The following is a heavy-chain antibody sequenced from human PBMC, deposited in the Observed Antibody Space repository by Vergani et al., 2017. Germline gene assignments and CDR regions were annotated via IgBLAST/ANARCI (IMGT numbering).Heavy chain of an antibody. CDR3: AWSGMQQQLVRYYFDY. CDR1: GFTFSNFG. J-gene: IGHJ4*02. CDR2: IGKDGINT. V-gene: IGHV3-30*02. D-gene: IGHD6-13*01. Sequence: QVQFVESAGGVVQPGGSLRLSCAASGFTFSNFGMHWIRQAPGKGLEWLAYIGKDGINTRYRDAVKGRFTVSRDNSKYILYLQMDSLRAEDTAVYYCAWSGMQQQLVRYYFDYWAQGTLVTVSS.